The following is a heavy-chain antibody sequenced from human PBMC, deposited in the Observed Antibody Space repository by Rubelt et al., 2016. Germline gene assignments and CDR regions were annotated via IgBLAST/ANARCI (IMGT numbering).Heavy chain of an antibody. D-gene: IGHD3/OR15-3a*01. CDR3: AKVGWTLAEENHHYYGMDG. CDR2: INQDGSEK. Sequence: GGSLRLSCADSGFTFSDHCMSWVRQAPGKELEWVANINQDGSEKKNVESVKGRLTISRDNSKNTLDLQMNGLRTEDSAGYYCAKVGWTLAEENHHYYGMDGWGQGKMVTVSS. V-gene: IGHV3-7*01. J-gene: IGHJ6*02. CDR1: GFTFSDHC.